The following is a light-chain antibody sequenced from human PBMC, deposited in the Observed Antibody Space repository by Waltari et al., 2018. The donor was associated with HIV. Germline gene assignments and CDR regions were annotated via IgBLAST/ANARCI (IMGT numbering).Light chain of an antibody. Sequence: QSALAQPRSVSGSPGQSVTISCTGTASDIGYFDYVFWYQPYPGKAPKGLIYEVFQRPSGVPDRFTASKSSITASLTISGLQDEDEADYYCCSYAGTYTYVFGSGTTVTVL. V-gene: IGLV2-11*01. CDR2: EVF. J-gene: IGLJ1*01. CDR3: CSYAGTYTYV. CDR1: ASDIGYFDY.